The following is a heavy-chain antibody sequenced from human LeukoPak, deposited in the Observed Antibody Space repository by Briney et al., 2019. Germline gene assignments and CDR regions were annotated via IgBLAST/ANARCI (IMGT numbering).Heavy chain of an antibody. V-gene: IGHV3-30*02. CDR1: GFTFSSYG. Sequence: GGSLRLSCAASGFTFSSYGMHWVRQAPGKGLEWVAFIRNDGSNKYYADSVKGRFIISRDNSKNTPYLQMNSLRAEDTAVYYCAKDRGIISDYWGQGTLVTVSS. J-gene: IGHJ4*02. CDR3: AKDRGIISDY. D-gene: IGHD3-10*01. CDR2: IRNDGSNK.